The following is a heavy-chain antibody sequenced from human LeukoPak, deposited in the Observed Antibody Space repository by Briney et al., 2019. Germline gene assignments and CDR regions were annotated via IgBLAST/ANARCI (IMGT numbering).Heavy chain of an antibody. V-gene: IGHV4-34*01. J-gene: IGHJ6*02. D-gene: IGHD5-12*01. CDR1: GGSFSGYY. Sequence: PSETLSLTCAVYGGSFSGYYWSWIRQPPGKGLEWVGEINHSGSTNYNPSLKRRVTISVDTSKNQFSLKLSSVTAADAAVYYCARGRARGPFSRYYYGMDVWGQGTTVTVSS. CDR3: ARGRARGPFSRYYYGMDV. CDR2: INHSGST.